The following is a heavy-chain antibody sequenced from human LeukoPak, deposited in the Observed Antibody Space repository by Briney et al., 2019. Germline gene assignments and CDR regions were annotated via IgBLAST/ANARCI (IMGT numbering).Heavy chain of an antibody. V-gene: IGHV4-59*01. CDR1: GGSISSYY. D-gene: IGHD6-13*01. Sequence: SETLSLTCTVSGGSISSYYWGWIRQPPGKGLEWIGYIYYSGSTNYNPSLKSRVTISVDTSKNQFSLKLSSVTAADTAVYYCARVGGSSWRYFDYWGQGTLVTVSS. J-gene: IGHJ4*02. CDR3: ARVGGSSWRYFDY. CDR2: IYYSGST.